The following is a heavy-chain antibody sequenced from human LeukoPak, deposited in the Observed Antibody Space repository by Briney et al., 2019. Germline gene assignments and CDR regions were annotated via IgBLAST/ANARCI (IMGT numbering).Heavy chain of an antibody. Sequence: GGSLPLSCAVSGFPFSDYSINWVRQAPGKGLEWVSYISGSSNYIYYTDSVKGRFTISRDTAKNSVYLQMNSLRAEDTAVYYCAREPSGWYLDYWGQGTLVTVSS. D-gene: IGHD6-19*01. J-gene: IGHJ4*02. CDR2: ISGSSNYI. CDR1: GFPFSDYS. V-gene: IGHV3-21*01. CDR3: AREPSGWYLDY.